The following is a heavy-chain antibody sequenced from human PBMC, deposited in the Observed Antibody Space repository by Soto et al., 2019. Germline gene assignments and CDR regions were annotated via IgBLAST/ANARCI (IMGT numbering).Heavy chain of an antibody. V-gene: IGHV4-61*01. D-gene: IGHD5-12*01. Sequence: ASETLSLTCTVSGGSVSSGSYYWSWIRQPPGKGLEWIGYIYYSGSTNYNPSLKSRVTISVDTSKNQFSLKLSSVTAADTAVYYCARALVATRFYYYYGMDVWGQGTTVTVSS. CDR2: IYYSGST. CDR1: GGSVSSGSYY. J-gene: IGHJ6*02. CDR3: ARALVATRFYYYYGMDV.